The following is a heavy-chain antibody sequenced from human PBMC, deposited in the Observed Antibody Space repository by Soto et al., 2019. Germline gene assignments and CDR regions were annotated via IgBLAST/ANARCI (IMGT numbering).Heavy chain of an antibody. CDR2: IAPIFGTP. V-gene: IGHV1-69*12. CDR1: GGTFSNYA. CDR3: ARAIVVATFEHYYHAMDV. Sequence: QVQLVQSGPEVKKAGSSVRVSCKATGGTFSNYAISWVRQAPGQGLEWMRGIAPIFGTPNYAQNFQGRVTITADESTSTSYMDLSGLRSEDTALYYCARAIVVATFEHYYHAMDVWGQRFTVTVS. D-gene: IGHD3-16*02. J-gene: IGHJ6*02.